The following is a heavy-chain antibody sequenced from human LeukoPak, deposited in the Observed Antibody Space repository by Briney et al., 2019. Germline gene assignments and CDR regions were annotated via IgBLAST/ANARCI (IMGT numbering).Heavy chain of an antibody. J-gene: IGHJ4*02. CDR2: INPNSGGT. Sequence: ASVKVSCKASGYRFTGYYIHWVRQAPGQGLEWMAWINPNSGGTNYAQNFQGRVTMTRDTSISTAYMELSRLRSDDTAVYYCARLVAAAGTGGDYWGQGTLVTVSS. D-gene: IGHD6-13*01. CDR3: ARLVAAAGTGGDY. V-gene: IGHV1-2*02. CDR1: GYRFTGYY.